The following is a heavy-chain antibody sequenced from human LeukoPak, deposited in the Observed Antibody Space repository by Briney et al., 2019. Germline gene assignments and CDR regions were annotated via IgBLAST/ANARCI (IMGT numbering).Heavy chain of an antibody. Sequence: ASVKVSCKASGGTFSSYAISWVRQDPGQGLEWMGGIIPIFGTANYAQKFQGRVTITADESTSTAYMELSSLRSEDTAVYYCARDRTYDFWSGYYGPYYMDVWGKGTTVTVS. J-gene: IGHJ6*03. D-gene: IGHD3-3*01. CDR3: ARDRTYDFWSGYYGPYYMDV. CDR2: IIPIFGTA. CDR1: GGTFSSYA. V-gene: IGHV1-69*13.